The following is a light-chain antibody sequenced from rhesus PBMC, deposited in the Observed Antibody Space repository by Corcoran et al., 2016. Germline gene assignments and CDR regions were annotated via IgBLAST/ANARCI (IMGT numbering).Light chain of an antibody. J-gene: IGKJ2*01. CDR2: KAS. CDR1: ENVNNY. Sequence: DIQMTQSPSSLSASVGDRVTITCRASENVNNYLNWYQQKPGKAPKLLIYKASTLQSGVPSRVSGSGSGTDYTCTISSLQPEDVATYYGQHGYGTPYSVGQGTKVEIK. CDR3: QHGYGTPYS. V-gene: IGKV1-74*01.